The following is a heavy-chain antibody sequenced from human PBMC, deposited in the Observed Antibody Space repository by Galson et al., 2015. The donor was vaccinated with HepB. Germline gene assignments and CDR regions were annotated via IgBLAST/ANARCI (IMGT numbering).Heavy chain of an antibody. D-gene: IGHD3-3*01. V-gene: IGHV1-2*02. CDR3: ARTTILGVAPWHYYGLDV. CDR2: INPNGDAT. J-gene: IGHJ6*02. CDR1: GYTFLGYF. Sequence: SVKVSCKAFGYTFLGYFIHWVRQAPGQGLEWVGWINPNGDATKYAPSLQGRVSMTRDTSLSTAYMELSRLTPDDMAVYYCARTTILGVAPWHYYGLDVWGQGTTVTVSS.